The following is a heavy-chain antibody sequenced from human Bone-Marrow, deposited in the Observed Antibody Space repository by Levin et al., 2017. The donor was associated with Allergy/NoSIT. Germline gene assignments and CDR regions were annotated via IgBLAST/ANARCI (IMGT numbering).Heavy chain of an antibody. CDR3: ATVFGRAPFDH. Sequence: PGGSLRLSCTASGLTFSKYDIHWVRQPPGKGLEWVALISDDGSHKDFADSVKGRFTIFRDNSKNTLSLHMNSLRADDTAVYYCATVFGRAPFDHWGQGTLVTVSS. J-gene: IGHJ4*02. CDR1: GLTFSKYD. D-gene: IGHD3-16*01. V-gene: IGHV3-30-3*01. CDR2: ISDDGSHK.